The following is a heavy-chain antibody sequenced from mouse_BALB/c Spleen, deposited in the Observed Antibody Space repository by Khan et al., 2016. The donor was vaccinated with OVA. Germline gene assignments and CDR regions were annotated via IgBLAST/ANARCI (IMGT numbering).Heavy chain of an antibody. CDR2: ISSTGST. J-gene: IGHJ4*01. Sequence: EVQLVESGPGLVKPSQSLSLTCTVTGYSITSDYAWNWIRQFPGNKLEWMGYISSTGSTSYNPSLKSRISITRDTSKNQFFLKLKSVTTEDTATYYCARSLYYSYGYALDCGGRGTSVTVSS. D-gene: IGHD2-14*01. V-gene: IGHV3-2*02. CDR3: ARSLYYSYGYALDC. CDR1: GYSITSDYA.